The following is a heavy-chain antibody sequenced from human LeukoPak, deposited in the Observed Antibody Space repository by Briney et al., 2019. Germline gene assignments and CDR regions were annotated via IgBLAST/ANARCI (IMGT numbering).Heavy chain of an antibody. CDR3: AREGNTMIVVEFGDY. CDR1: GGTFSSYA. J-gene: IGHJ4*02. D-gene: IGHD3-22*01. Sequence: GASVKVSCKASGGTFSSYAISWVRQAPGQGLEWMGGIIPIFGTANYAQKFQGRVTMTTDTSTSTAYMELRSLRSDDTAVYYCAREGNTMIVVEFGDYWGQGTLVTVSS. CDR2: IIPIFGTA. V-gene: IGHV1-69*05.